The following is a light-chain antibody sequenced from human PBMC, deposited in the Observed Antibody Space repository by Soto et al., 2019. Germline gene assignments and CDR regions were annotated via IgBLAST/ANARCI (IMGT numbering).Light chain of an antibody. CDR1: QSVSSSY. CDR3: QQYGSSPQIT. V-gene: IGKV3-20*01. J-gene: IGKJ5*01. CDR2: GAS. Sequence: EIVLTQSPGTLSLSPGERATLSCRASQSVSSSYLAWYKQKPGQAPRLLTYGASSRATGIPDRFSGSGSGTDFTLTISRLEPEYFAVYYCQQYGSSPQITFGQCTRLEI.